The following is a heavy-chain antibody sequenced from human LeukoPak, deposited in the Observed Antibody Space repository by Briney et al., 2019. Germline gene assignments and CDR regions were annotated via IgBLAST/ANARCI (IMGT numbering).Heavy chain of an antibody. Sequence: PGGSLRLSCAASGFTCSSYGMHWVRQAPGKGLEWVAVIWYDGSNKYYADSVKGRFTISRDNSKNTLYLQMNSLRAEDTAVYYCARSLSNRLLSQYNWFDAWGQGTLVTVSS. V-gene: IGHV3-33*01. CDR2: IWYDGSNK. J-gene: IGHJ5*02. D-gene: IGHD2-2*01. CDR1: GFTCSSYG. CDR3: ARSLSNRLLSQYNWFDA.